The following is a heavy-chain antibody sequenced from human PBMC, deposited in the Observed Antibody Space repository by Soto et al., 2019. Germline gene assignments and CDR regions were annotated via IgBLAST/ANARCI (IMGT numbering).Heavy chain of an antibody. CDR2: IHSGGST. CDR1: GFTVTSHY. D-gene: IGHD3-10*01. CDR3: ARDYYYGSDFYAMDV. V-gene: IGHV3-53*01. Sequence: PGGSLRLSCAASGFTVTSHYMSWVRQAPGKGLEWVSVIHSGGSTFYAASVKGRFTISRDESTNTMYLQVNSLRAEDTAVYYCARDYYYGSDFYAMDVWGQGTTVTVS. J-gene: IGHJ6*02.